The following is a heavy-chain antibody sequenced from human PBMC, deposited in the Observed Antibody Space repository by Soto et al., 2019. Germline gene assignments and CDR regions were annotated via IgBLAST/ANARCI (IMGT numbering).Heavy chain of an antibody. CDR2: IYYSGST. CDR3: AREGILDTAMEKGFDY. J-gene: IGHJ4*02. V-gene: IGHV4-31*03. CDR1: GGSISSGGYY. Sequence: QVQLQESGPGLVKPSQTLSLTCTVSGGSISSGGYYWSWIRQHPGKGLEWIGYIYYSGSTYYNPSLKSRVTISVDTSKNQFSLKLSSVTAADTAVYYCAREGILDTAMEKGFDYWGQGTLVTVSS. D-gene: IGHD5-18*01.